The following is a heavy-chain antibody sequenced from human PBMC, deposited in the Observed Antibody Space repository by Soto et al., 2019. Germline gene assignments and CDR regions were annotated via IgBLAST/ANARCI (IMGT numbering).Heavy chain of an antibody. CDR1: GFTLRSYW. CDR2: IKTDASEK. J-gene: IGHJ2*01. D-gene: IGHD2-8*01. Sequence: GGSLRLCCAASGFTLRSYWMSWVRQAPGKGLEWLATIKTDASEKKYVDSVKGRFTVSRDNAKNSLYLQMDSLRAEDTAVYYCARDSGYCTGCSATHYPHCWRRPTLVTVSS. CDR3: ARDSGYCTGCSATHYPHC. V-gene: IGHV3-7*01.